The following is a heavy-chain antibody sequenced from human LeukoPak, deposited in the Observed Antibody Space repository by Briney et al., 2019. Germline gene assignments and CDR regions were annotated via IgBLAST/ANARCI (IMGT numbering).Heavy chain of an antibody. V-gene: IGHV4-59*12. CDR3: ARDGGSGRYVY. CDR1: GGSISTDY. Sequence: SSETLSLTCPVSGGSISTDYWSWIRQPPGKGLEWIGYIYYSGSTNYNPSLKSRVTISVDRSKNQFSLKVTSVTAADTAVYYCARDGGSGRYVYWGQGALVTVSS. CDR2: IYYSGST. D-gene: IGHD2-15*01. J-gene: IGHJ4*02.